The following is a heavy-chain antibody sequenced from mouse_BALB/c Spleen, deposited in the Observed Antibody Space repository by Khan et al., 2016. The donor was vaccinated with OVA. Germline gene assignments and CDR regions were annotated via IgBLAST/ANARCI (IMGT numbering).Heavy chain of an antibody. J-gene: IGHJ4*01. Sequence: QVQLKQSGPGLVAPSQSLSITCTISGFSLTNYGVHWVRQPPGKGLEWLGVIWTDGSTTYNSALKSRLTITKDNSKSQVFLKMNSLQTDDTAIYFCARQPYYHYNVMHYWGQGTSVTVSS. CDR2: IWTDGST. CDR1: GFSLTNYG. D-gene: IGHD2-4*01. V-gene: IGHV2-6-1*01. CDR3: ARQPYYHYNVMHY.